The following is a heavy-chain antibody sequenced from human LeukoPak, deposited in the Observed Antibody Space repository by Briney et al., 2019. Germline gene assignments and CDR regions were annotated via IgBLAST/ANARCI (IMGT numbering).Heavy chain of an antibody. V-gene: IGHV1-2*02. CDR1: GYTFTGYY. CDR3: ATAKYSSGWYGAFDI. J-gene: IGHJ3*02. D-gene: IGHD6-19*01. CDR2: INPNSGGT. Sequence: ASVKVSCKASGYTFTGYYMHWVRQAPGQGLEWMGWINPNSGGTNYAQKFQGRVTMTRDTSLSTAYMELSRLRSDDTAVYYCATAKYSSGWYGAFDIWGQGTMVTVSS.